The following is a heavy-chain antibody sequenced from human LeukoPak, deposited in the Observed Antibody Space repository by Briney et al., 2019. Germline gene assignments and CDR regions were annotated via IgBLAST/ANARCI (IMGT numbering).Heavy chain of an antibody. CDR3: ARDRDMDV. V-gene: IGHV3-21*01. J-gene: IGHJ6*03. CDR2: VRIGSDNI. CDR1: GFSFSSYS. Sequence: GGSLRLSCAASGFSFSSYSTNWVRQAPGEWRELVSFVRIGSDNIYYADSVKGRFTISRDNDKNELYLQMNSLRVEDTALHYCARDRDMDVWGKGTTVTISS.